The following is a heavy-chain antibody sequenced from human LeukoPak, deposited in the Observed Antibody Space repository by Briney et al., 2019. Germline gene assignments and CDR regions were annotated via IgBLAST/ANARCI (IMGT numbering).Heavy chain of an antibody. J-gene: IGHJ3*02. CDR2: IYHSGST. CDR1: GGSISSGGYY. D-gene: IGHD5-18*01. CDR3: ARGATWIQLWFDAFDI. Sequence: PSQTLSLTCTASGGSISSGGYYWSWIRQHPGKGLEWIGYIYHSGSTYYNPSLKSRVTISVDTSKNQFSLKLSSVTAADTAVYYCARGATWIQLWFDAFDIWGQGTMVTVSS. V-gene: IGHV4-31*03.